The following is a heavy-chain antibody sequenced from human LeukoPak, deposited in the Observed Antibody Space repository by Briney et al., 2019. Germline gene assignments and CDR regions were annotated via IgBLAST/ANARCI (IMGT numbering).Heavy chain of an antibody. Sequence: PGGSLRLSCAASGFTFNSNGMSWVRQAPGKGLEWVSVISASGGSTYYADSVKGRFTISRDNSKNTLYLQMNSLRAEDTAVYYCAKGESRITIFGVVELYFDYWGQGTLVTVSS. CDR3: AKGESRITIFGVVELYFDY. CDR1: GFTFNSNG. CDR2: ISASGGST. J-gene: IGHJ4*02. D-gene: IGHD3-3*01. V-gene: IGHV3-23*01.